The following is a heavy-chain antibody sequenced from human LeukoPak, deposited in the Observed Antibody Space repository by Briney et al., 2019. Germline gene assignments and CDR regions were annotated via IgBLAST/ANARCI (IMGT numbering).Heavy chain of an antibody. V-gene: IGHV1-18*01. Sequence: ASVKVSCKASGYTFTSYGVSWVRQAPGQGLEWMGWINPYYGNTDYSQEFQGRVTLTTDTSASTAYMELRSLRSDDTAVYYCARDGSGTWNDYWGQGTLVTVSS. J-gene: IGHJ4*02. CDR1: GYTFTSYG. CDR3: ARDGSGTWNDY. CDR2: INPYYGNT. D-gene: IGHD3-10*01.